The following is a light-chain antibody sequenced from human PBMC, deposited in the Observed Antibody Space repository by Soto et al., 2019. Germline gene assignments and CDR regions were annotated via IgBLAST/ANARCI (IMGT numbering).Light chain of an antibody. CDR1: QDISNY. V-gene: IGKV1-33*01. Sequence: DIQMTQSPSSLSASVGDRVTITCQASQDISNYLNWYQQKPGKAPKLLIYDASNLETGVPSRFSGSGSGTDFTFTISSLQPEDIAKYYCQQYGNRPITFGQGKRLEIK. CDR2: DAS. J-gene: IGKJ5*01. CDR3: QQYGNRPIT.